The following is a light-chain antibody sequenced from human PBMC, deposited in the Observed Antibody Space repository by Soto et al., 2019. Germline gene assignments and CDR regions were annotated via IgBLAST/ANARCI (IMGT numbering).Light chain of an antibody. CDR1: QSVSVH. Sequence: EIVLTQSPGTLSLSPGERATLSCRASQSVSVHLAWYQQKPGQAPRLLIYDASNRATGIPARFSGSGAGTDFTLTISRLEPEDCALYHCVQRSTWPWTCGQGSKVEIK. CDR3: VQRSTWPWT. CDR2: DAS. V-gene: IGKV3-11*01. J-gene: IGKJ1*01.